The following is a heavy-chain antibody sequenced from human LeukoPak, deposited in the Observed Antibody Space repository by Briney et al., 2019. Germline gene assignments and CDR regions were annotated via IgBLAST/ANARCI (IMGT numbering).Heavy chain of an antibody. CDR2: IWYDGSNK. V-gene: IGHV3-33*01. CDR1: GFTFSSYG. J-gene: IGHJ4*02. Sequence: GGSLILSCAASGFTFSSYGMHWVRQAPGKGLEWVAVIWYDGSNKYYADSVKGRFTISRDNSKNTLYLQMNSLRAEDTAVYYCARDGAVAGTADYWGQGTLVTVSS. CDR3: ARDGAVAGTADY. D-gene: IGHD6-19*01.